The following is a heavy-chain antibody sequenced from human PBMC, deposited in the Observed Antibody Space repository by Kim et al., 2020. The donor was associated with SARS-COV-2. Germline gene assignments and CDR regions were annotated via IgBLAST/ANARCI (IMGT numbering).Heavy chain of an antibody. Sequence: YYADYVQGRITISRDNSKNTLYLQMSSLRAEDTAVYYCAREDIVVIPTIDYWGQGTLVTVSS. CDR3: AREDIVVIPTIDY. J-gene: IGHJ4*02. D-gene: IGHD2-2*01. V-gene: IGHV3-33*01.